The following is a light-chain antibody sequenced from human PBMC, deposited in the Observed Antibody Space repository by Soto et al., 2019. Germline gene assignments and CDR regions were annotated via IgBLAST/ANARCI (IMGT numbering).Light chain of an antibody. J-gene: IGKJ2*01. CDR3: QQYDNVPPYT. CDR2: DAS. V-gene: IGKV1-33*01. Sequence: DIQMTQSPSSLSASVGDRVTITCQASQDISHYLNWYQQKPGKAPKLLIYDASNLETGVPSRFSENGSGTDFTFTISSLQPEDIATYYCQQYDNVPPYTFGQGTKLEIK. CDR1: QDISHY.